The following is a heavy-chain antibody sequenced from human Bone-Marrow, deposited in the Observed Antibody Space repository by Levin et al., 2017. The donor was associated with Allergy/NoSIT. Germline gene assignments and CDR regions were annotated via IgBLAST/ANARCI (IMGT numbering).Heavy chain of an antibody. Sequence: GESLKISCAASGFTFSSYAMHWVRQAPGKGLEWVAVISYDGSNKYYADSVKGRFTISRDNSKNTLYLQMNSLRAEDTAVYYCARADIVATIRGCFDYWGQGTLVTVSS. CDR3: ARADIVATIRGCFDY. J-gene: IGHJ4*02. V-gene: IGHV3-30-3*01. CDR2: ISYDGSNK. D-gene: IGHD5-12*01. CDR1: GFTFSSYA.